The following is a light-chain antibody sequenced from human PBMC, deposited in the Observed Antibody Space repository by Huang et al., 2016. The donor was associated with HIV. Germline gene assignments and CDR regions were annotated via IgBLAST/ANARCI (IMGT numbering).Light chain of an antibody. V-gene: IGKV3-15*01. CDR1: QSVATN. Sequence: EIIMTQSPATLSLSPGEGASLSCRANQSVATNLAWYLHRPCQSTRILIFGASTRASGLPGRFSGSGSGTQFTLTVSGLQSEDFAVYYCQQYHNWPYTFGQGTKLEI. J-gene: IGKJ2*01. CDR3: QQYHNWPYT. CDR2: GAS.